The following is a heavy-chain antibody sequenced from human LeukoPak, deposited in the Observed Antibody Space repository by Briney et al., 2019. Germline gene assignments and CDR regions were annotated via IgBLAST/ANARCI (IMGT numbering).Heavy chain of an antibody. V-gene: IGHV3-30*18. Sequence: PGGSLRLSCAASGFTFSTYWMSWVRLTPGKGLEWVAFISYDGSNKYYVDSVKGRFTISTDYSKNTLYLQMNSLRAEDTAVYYCAKTSPVYSSGFNYGMDVWGQGTTVTVSS. CDR3: AKTSPVYSSGFNYGMDV. D-gene: IGHD6-19*01. CDR2: ISYDGSNK. J-gene: IGHJ6*02. CDR1: GFTFSTYW.